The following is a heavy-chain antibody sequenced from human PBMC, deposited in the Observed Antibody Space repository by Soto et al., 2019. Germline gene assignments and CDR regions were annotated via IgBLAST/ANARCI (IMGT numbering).Heavy chain of an antibody. V-gene: IGHV2-5*01. CDR3: AHRCYWFGGEDWFDP. CDR1: GFSLSTSGVG. J-gene: IGHJ5*02. Sequence: QITLKESGPTLVNPTQTLRLTCTFSGFSLSTSGVGVGWIRQPPGKALEWLAVIYWNEDKHFSPSLKSRLTIVKDTSKNQVVLTLTNVDPVDTATYYCAHRCYWFGGEDWFDPWGPGTLVTVSS. D-gene: IGHD3-10*01. CDR2: IYWNEDK.